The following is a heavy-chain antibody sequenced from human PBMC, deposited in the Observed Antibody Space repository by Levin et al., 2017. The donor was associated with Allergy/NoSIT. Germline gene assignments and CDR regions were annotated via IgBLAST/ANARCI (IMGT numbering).Heavy chain of an antibody. D-gene: IGHD2-8*02. CDR2: IYSGGTT. CDR1: GFAVSTNY. V-gene: IGHV3-53*01. Sequence: PGGSLRLSCAASGFAVSTNYMSWVRQAPGKGLEWVSIIYSGGTTYYVDSVKGRFTISRDNSKNTLYLQMSSLRAEDTAVYYCARHGGVGGMDVWGQGTTVTVSS. J-gene: IGHJ6*02. CDR3: ARHGGVGGMDV.